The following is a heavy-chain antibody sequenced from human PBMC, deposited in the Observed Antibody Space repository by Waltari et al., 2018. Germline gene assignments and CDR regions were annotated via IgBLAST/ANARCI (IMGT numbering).Heavy chain of an antibody. CDR3: ARVESWSYFDY. J-gene: IGHJ4*02. Sequence: QVQLQESGPGLGKPSDTLSLTRALSGYPLTSAYYWGWIRPPPGKGLEWIGGIYHSGGTYYNPSLKSRVTISVDTSKNQFSLKLSSVTAADTAVYYCARVESWSYFDYWGQGTLVTVSS. D-gene: IGHD1-1*01. V-gene: IGHV4-38-2*01. CDR2: IYHSGGT. CDR1: GYPLTSAYY.